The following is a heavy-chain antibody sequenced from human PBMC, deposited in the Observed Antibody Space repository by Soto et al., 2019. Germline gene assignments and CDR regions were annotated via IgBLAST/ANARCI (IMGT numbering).Heavy chain of an antibody. V-gene: IGHV4-38-2*01. Sequence: CDVSGYAISSGFYWAWIRQPPGKRLEWIGNIYFTGTTSYNPSLKTRVTMSVDTSKNQFSLRLSSVTAADTAVFYCARVRRIGMSGSPGDSWGQGTQVTVSS. CDR1: GYAISSGFY. J-gene: IGHJ4*02. CDR3: ARVRRIGMSGSPGDS. D-gene: IGHD3-10*01. CDR2: IYFTGTT.